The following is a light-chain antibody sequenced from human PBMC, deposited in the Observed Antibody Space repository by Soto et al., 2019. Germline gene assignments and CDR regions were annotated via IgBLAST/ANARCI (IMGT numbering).Light chain of an antibody. CDR2: AAS. J-gene: IGKJ5*01. CDR1: QSVTSNY. CDR3: QQYGGAPSIT. V-gene: IGKV3-20*01. Sequence: EIVLTQSPGTLSLSPGERATLSCRASQSVTSNYLAWYQLKPGQAPRLVIYAASHTATGVPDRFSGSGSGTDFTLSISRLEPEDFAVYYCQQYGGAPSITFGQGTRLEIK.